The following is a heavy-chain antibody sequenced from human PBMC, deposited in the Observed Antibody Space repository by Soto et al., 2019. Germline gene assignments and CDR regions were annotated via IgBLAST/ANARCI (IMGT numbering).Heavy chain of an antibody. CDR2: ISAYNGNT. D-gene: IGHD6-13*01. V-gene: IGHV1-18*01. CDR3: ARDPALQQLKRFPYYYYYYGMDV. J-gene: IGHJ6*02. CDR1: GYTFTSYG. Sequence: GASVKVSCKASGYTFTSYGISWVRQAPGQGLEWMGWISAYNGNTNYAQKLQGRVTMTTDTSTSTAYMELRSLRSDDTAVYYCARDPALQQLKRFPYYYYYYGMDVWGQGTTVTVSS.